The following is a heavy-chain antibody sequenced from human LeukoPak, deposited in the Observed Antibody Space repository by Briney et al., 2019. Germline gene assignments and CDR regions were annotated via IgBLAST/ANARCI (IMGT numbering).Heavy chain of an antibody. J-gene: IGHJ5*01. CDR3: VRLRRNSDRSYYYYYYDS. CDR1: GLTFSDSS. CDR2: IDLTSTSI. Sequence: GGSLTLACVPSGLTFSDSSIGWVRRARGKGREWVSSIDLTSTSIYNADAVRGRFTISRDNAKSSLYPQMDSLRAEDTDVYYCVRLRRNSDRSYYYYYYDSWGQGILVTVSS. V-gene: IGHV3-21*01. D-gene: IGHD3-10*01.